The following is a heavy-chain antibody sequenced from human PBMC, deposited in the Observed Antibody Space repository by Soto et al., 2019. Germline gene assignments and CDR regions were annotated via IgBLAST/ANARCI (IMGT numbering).Heavy chain of an antibody. D-gene: IGHD3-16*01. Sequence: QVQLVQSGAEVRKPGSSVRVSCKASGGRFSTYAFNSLRQAPVQGLEWLGGIITIFGAAMYAQKVKGRVTITAAELTTTAYMELSGLRSDDRAVYYCARGGKERFRGPGMDVWGQVPTVTVSS. CDR2: IITIFGAA. CDR1: GGRFSTYA. J-gene: IGHJ6*02. V-gene: IGHV1-69*01. CDR3: ARGGKERFRGPGMDV.